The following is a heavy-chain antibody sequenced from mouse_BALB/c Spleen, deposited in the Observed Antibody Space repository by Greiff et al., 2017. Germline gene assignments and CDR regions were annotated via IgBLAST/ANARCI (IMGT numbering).Heavy chain of an antibody. Sequence: EVMLVESGGGLVQPGGSLKLSCAASGFTFSSYTMSWVRQTPEKRLEWVAYISNGGGSTYYPDTVKGRFTISRDNAKNTLYLQMSSLKSEDTAMYYCARIYYYGSSYAMDYWGQGTSVTVSS. CDR2: ISNGGGST. V-gene: IGHV5-12-2*01. CDR3: ARIYYYGSSYAMDY. J-gene: IGHJ4*01. D-gene: IGHD1-1*01. CDR1: GFTFSSYT.